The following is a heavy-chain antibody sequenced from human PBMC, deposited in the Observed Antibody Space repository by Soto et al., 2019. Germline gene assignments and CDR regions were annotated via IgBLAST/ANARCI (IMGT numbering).Heavy chain of an antibody. CDR3: AGGPRYWSFAL. CDR1: GGSSRAYH. V-gene: IGHV4-34*01. Sequence: SETLSLTCSVYGGSSRAYHWSWIRQSPGEGLEWIGEFSYSGSLNYNPSLKRRAAVSLDTSTDHFSLTMTSVTAADTGVYFCAGGPRYWSFALWGRGTLVTVSS. J-gene: IGHJ2*01. D-gene: IGHD1-20*01. CDR2: FSYSGSL.